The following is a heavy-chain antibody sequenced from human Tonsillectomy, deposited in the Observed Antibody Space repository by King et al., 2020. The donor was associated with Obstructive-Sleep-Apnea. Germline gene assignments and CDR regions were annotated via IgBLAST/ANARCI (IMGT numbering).Heavy chain of an antibody. CDR2: IDPSDSYT. CDR3: ASIQSVDCSGGSCNDY. CDR1: GYSFTSYW. Sequence: QLVQSGAEVKKPGESLRISCKGSGYSFTSYWISWVRQMPGKGLEWMGRIDPSDSYTNYSPSFQGHVTISADKSISTAYLQWSSLKASDTAMYYCASIQSVDCSGGSCNDYWGQGTLVTVSS. V-gene: IGHV5-10-1*01. D-gene: IGHD2-15*01. J-gene: IGHJ4*02.